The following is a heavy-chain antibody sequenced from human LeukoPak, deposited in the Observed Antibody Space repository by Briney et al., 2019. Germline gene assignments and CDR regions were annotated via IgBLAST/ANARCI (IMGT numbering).Heavy chain of an antibody. D-gene: IGHD6-13*01. Sequence: ASETLSLTCTVSGGSISSYYWSWIRQPPGKGLEWIGYIYYSGSTNYNPSLKSRVTISVDTSKNQFSLKLSSVTAADTAVYYCARDRGRIAAATHYYYYGMDVWGQGTTVTVSS. J-gene: IGHJ6*02. CDR2: IYYSGST. CDR1: GGSISSYY. V-gene: IGHV4-59*01. CDR3: ARDRGRIAAATHYYYYGMDV.